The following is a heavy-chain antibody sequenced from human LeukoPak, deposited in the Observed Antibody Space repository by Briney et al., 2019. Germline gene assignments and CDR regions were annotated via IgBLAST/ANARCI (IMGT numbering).Heavy chain of an antibody. CDR1: GGSISSNY. J-gene: IGHJ4*02. Sequence: SETLPLTCYVSGGSISSNYWSWIRQSPGKGLEWIGYISYSGSTNYNPSLKSRVTISIDTSRNQFSLKLNSMTAADTAVYYCARTYGSYRAPDCWGQGTLVTVSS. V-gene: IGHV4-59*01. CDR3: ARTYGSYRAPDC. D-gene: IGHD2-15*01. CDR2: ISYSGST.